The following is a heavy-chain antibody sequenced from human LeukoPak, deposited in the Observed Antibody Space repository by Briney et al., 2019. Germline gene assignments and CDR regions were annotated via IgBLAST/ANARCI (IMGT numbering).Heavy chain of an antibody. J-gene: IGHJ4*02. CDR3: ARGRITATLHFDY. D-gene: IGHD1-7*01. V-gene: IGHV1-2*02. Sequence: ASVKVSCKASGYTFTAYYIHWVRQAPGQGLEWMGWINPNSDDTHYAQKFQGRVTMTRDTSISTAYMDLSRLRSDDTAVYYCARGRITATLHFDYWGQGTLFTVSS. CDR2: INPNSDDT. CDR1: GYTFTAYY.